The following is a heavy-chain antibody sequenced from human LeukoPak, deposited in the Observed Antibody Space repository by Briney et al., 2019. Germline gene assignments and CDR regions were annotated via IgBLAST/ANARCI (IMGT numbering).Heavy chain of an antibody. CDR2: IYYSGST. V-gene: IGHV4-39*01. Sequence: PSETLSLTCTVSGGSISSSSYSWGWIRQPPGKGLEWIGSIYYSGSTYYNPSLKSRVTISVDTSKNQFSLKLSSVTAADTAVYYCARLEASGYDYPFIDYWGQGTLVTVSS. CDR1: GGSISSSSYS. D-gene: IGHD5-12*01. J-gene: IGHJ4*02. CDR3: ARLEASGYDYPFIDY.